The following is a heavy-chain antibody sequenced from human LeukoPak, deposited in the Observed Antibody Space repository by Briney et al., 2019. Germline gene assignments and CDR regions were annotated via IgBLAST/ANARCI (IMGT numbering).Heavy chain of an antibody. D-gene: IGHD4-23*01. CDR1: GYTFTCYG. CDR2: ISAYNGNT. J-gene: IGHJ6*03. V-gene: IGHV1-18*01. CDR3: ARDPTTVVTPNTDYYYYMDV. Sequence: ASVKVSCKASGYTFTCYGISWVRPAPGQGLEWMGWISAYNGNTNYAQKLQGRVTMTTDTSTSTAYMELRSLRSDDTAVYYCARDPTTVVTPNTDYYYYMDVWGKGTTVTISS.